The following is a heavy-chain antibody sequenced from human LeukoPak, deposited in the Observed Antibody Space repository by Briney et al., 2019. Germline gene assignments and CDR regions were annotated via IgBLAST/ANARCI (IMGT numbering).Heavy chain of an antibody. CDR2: ISSSSSSR. V-gene: IGHV3-48*01. D-gene: IGHD3/OR15-3a*01. CDR3: ARDGLALVPFDY. CDR1: GFTFSRYS. J-gene: IGHJ4*02. Sequence: GGSLRLSCGASGFTFSRYSMHLVRPAPGKGLDWVSYISSSSSSRYYADSVQGRFTISRDNAKNSLYLQMSSLRAEDTAVYYCARDGLALVPFDYCGQGTLVTVSS.